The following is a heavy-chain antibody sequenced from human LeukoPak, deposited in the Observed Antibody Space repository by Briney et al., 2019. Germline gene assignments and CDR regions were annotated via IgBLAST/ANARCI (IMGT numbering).Heavy chain of an antibody. Sequence: SETLSLTCTVSGGSITSYYWAWLRQPPGKGLEWIGYLYYSGYSNYNPSLKSRVSMSVDTSKNQFSLKLTSVTAADTAVYYCARHSIASDGARLFDYWGRGTLVTVPS. CDR1: GGSITSYY. CDR2: LYYSGYS. V-gene: IGHV4-59*08. CDR3: ARHSIASDGARLFDY. D-gene: IGHD2-21*01. J-gene: IGHJ4*02.